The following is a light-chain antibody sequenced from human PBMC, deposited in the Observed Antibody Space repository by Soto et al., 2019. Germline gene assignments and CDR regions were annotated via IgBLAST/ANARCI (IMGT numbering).Light chain of an antibody. CDR3: QHYNYWPPKT. CDR2: GAY. J-gene: IGKJ1*01. CDR1: QSVGNN. Sequence: EIVMTQSPSTLSVSPWQITTLSCMSSQSVGNNLAWYQQKPGQAPRLLIYGAYTRATGIPARFSGSGSGTDFTLTISSLQSEDFAVYYCQHYNYWPPKTFGQGTKVDIK. V-gene: IGKV3-15*01.